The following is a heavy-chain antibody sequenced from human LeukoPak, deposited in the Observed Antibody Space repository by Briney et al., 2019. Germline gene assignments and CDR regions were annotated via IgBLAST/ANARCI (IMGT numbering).Heavy chain of an antibody. CDR3: ARAPRGRSNDY. CDR2: INHSGST. V-gene: IGHV4-34*01. D-gene: IGHD3-16*01. Sequence: SETLSLTCAVYGGSFSGYYWSWVRQPPGKGLEWIGEINHSGSTNYNPSPKSRVTISVDTSKNQFSLKLSSVTAADTAVYYCARAPRGRSNDYWGQGTLVTVSS. J-gene: IGHJ4*02. CDR1: GGSFSGYY.